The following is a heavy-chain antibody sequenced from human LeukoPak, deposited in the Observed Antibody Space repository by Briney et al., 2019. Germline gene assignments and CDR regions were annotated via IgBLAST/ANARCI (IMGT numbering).Heavy chain of an antibody. D-gene: IGHD4-17*01. Sequence: GGSLRLFCAASGFTFSSYAMSWVRQAPGKGLEWVSAISGSGGSTYYADSVKGRFTISRDNSKNTLYLQMNSLRAEDTAVYYCAKDQIRVTTSSGTDYWGQGTLVTVSS. CDR1: GFTFSSYA. CDR3: AKDQIRVTTSSGTDY. CDR2: ISGSGGST. V-gene: IGHV3-23*01. J-gene: IGHJ4*02.